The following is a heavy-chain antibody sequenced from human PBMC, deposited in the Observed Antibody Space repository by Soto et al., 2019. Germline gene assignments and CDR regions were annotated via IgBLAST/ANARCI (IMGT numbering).Heavy chain of an antibody. J-gene: IGHJ4*02. CDR3: ATSLYYDFWSGYSL. V-gene: IGHV3-30-3*01. CDR1: GFTFSSYA. Sequence: QVQLVESGGGVVQPGRSLRLSCAASGFTFSSYAMHWVRQAPGKGLGWVAVISYDGTTKHYADSVKGRFTISRDNSKNTLSLQMNSLRAEDTAVYYCATSLYYDFWSGYSLWGQGTLVTVSS. CDR2: ISYDGTTK. D-gene: IGHD3-3*01.